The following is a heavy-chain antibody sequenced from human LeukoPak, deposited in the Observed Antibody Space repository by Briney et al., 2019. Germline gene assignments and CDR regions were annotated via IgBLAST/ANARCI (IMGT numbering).Heavy chain of an antibody. CDR3: ARGLDGGNSNWFDP. J-gene: IGHJ5*02. Sequence: PSETLSLTCTVSGGSISSYYWSWIRQPPGKGLEWVGYIYYSGSTNYNPSLKSRVTISVDTSKNQFSLKLSSVPAADTAVYYCARGLDGGNSNWFDPWGQGTLVTVSS. D-gene: IGHD4-23*01. CDR1: GGSISSYY. V-gene: IGHV4-59*12. CDR2: IYYSGST.